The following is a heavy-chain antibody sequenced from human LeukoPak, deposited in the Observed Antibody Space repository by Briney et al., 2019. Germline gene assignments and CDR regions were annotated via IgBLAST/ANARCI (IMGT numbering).Heavy chain of an antibody. J-gene: IGHJ4*02. Sequence: PGGSLRLSCAASGFTFSSSAMSWVRRAPGRGLEWVSSISGSGSGGSTYYADSVKGRFTISRDNSKNTLYLQMNSLRAEDTAVYYCAKSGYNRFDYWGQGTLVTVSS. CDR3: AKSGYNRFDY. V-gene: IGHV3-23*01. CDR1: GFTFSSSA. CDR2: ISGSGSGGST. D-gene: IGHD5-24*01.